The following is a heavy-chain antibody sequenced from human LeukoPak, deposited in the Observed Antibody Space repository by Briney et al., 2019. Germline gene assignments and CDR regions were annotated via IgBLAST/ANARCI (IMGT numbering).Heavy chain of an antibody. CDR1: GFTFSSFG. V-gene: IGHV3-30*02. Sequence: PGGTLRLSCAASGFTFSSFGMHWGRQAPGKGLEWVAFIRYDGSSKYYADSVKGRFTISRHNSKNTLYLQMNSLRAEDTAVYYCAKEIWPTVTIPGWTYFDYWGQGTRVTVSS. D-gene: IGHD4-17*01. CDR2: IRYDGSSK. CDR3: AKEIWPTVTIPGWTYFDY. J-gene: IGHJ4*02.